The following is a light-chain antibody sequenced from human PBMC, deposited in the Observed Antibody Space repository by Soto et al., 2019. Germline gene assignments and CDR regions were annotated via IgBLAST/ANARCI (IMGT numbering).Light chain of an antibody. CDR2: VAS. CDR1: QSVRSN. Sequence: EKVMTQSPATLSVSPGERATLSCRASQSVRSNLAWYQQKPGQPPRLLIYVASTRATGIPSRFSGSGSGTEFTLTISSLKSEDFAVYYCQQYDNWPRTFGQGTRVDFK. J-gene: IGKJ1*01. CDR3: QQYDNWPRT. V-gene: IGKV3-15*01.